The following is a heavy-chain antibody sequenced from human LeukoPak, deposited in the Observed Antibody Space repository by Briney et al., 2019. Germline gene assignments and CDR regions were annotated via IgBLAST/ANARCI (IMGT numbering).Heavy chain of an antibody. Sequence: GASVKVSGKASGYTFTSYGISWVRQAPGQGLEWMGWISAYDGNTNYAQKLQGRVTMTTDTSTSTAYMELRSLRSDDTAVYYCARWSYYYGSGSRFRAFDIWGQGTMVTVSS. D-gene: IGHD3-10*01. V-gene: IGHV1-18*01. CDR1: GYTFTSYG. J-gene: IGHJ3*02. CDR2: ISAYDGNT. CDR3: ARWSYYYGSGSRFRAFDI.